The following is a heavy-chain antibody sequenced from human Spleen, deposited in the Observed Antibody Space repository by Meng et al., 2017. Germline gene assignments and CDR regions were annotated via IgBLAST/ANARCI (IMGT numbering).Heavy chain of an antibody. Sequence: QLHEGGEGLFEPSEPPSLTCVVSGGSFSDYYWSWIRQPPGKGLEWIGSVYYSGITYYNPSLESRVTISVDTSKNQFSLKLSSVTAADTAVYYCARDLWELRYKAPFDPWGQGSLVTVSS. CDR1: GGSFSDYY. J-gene: IGHJ5*02. CDR2: VYYSGIT. D-gene: IGHD3-16*01. V-gene: IGHV4-34*01. CDR3: ARDLWELRYKAPFDP.